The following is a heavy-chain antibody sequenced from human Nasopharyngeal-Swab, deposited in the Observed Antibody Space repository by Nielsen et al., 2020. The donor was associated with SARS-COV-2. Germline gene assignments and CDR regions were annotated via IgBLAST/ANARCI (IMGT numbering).Heavy chain of an antibody. Sequence: GESLKISCVVSGFTFRSYATTWVRLAPGKGLELASVITADGAATAYVDSVKGRFTISRDNSKNTLYLQMNSLRAEDTALYYCAKGTLGFCRGGSCYPFDSWGQGTLVTVSS. J-gene: IGHJ4*02. V-gene: IGHV3-23*01. CDR3: AKGTLGFCRGGSCYPFDS. CDR1: GFTFRSYA. CDR2: ITADGAAT. D-gene: IGHD2-15*01.